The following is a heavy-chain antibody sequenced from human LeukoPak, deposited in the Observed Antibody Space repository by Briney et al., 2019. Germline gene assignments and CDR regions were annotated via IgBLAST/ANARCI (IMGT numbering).Heavy chain of an antibody. D-gene: IGHD1-26*01. CDR3: ARESLYSGSYYKAFDI. CDR2: IYYSGST. J-gene: IGHJ3*02. CDR1: GGSISSSSYY. V-gene: IGHV4-39*07. Sequence: SGTLSLTCTVSGGSISSSSYYWGWIRQPPGRGLEWIGSIYYSGSTYYNPSLKSRVTISVDRSKNQFSLKLSSVTAADTAVYYCARESLYSGSYYKAFDIWGQGTMVTVSS.